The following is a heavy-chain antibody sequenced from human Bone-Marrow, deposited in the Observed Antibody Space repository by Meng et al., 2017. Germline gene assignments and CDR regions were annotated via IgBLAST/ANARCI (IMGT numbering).Heavy chain of an antibody. CDR2: IYYTGRT. Sequence: GSLRLSCTVSGGSISNYYWTWIRQSPGKGLEWIGNIYYTGRTNYNPSLKSRVTISVDTTNNQFSLMVTSMTAADTAVYFCARAWGDYDPFDHWGQGTLVTVSS. CDR1: GGSISNYY. J-gene: IGHJ4*02. D-gene: IGHD4-17*01. V-gene: IGHV4-59*01. CDR3: ARAWGDYDPFDH.